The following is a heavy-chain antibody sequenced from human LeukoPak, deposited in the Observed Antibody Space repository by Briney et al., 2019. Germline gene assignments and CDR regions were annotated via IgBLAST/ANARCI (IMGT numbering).Heavy chain of an antibody. CDR2: INHSGST. J-gene: IGHJ5*02. CDR1: GGSFSSYY. D-gene: IGHD6-13*01. V-gene: IGHV4-34*01. CDR3: ARGSVAAAGTS. Sequence: SETLSLTCAVYGGSFSSYYWSWIRQPPGKGLEWIGEINHSGSTNYNPSLKSRVTISVDTSKNQFSLKLSSVTAADAAVYYCARGSVAAAGTSWGQGTLVTVSS.